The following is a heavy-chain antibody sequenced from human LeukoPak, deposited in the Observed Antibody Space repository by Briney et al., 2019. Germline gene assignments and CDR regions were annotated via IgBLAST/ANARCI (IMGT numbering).Heavy chain of an antibody. Sequence: EASVKVSCKASGYTFTSYGISWVRQAPGQGLEWMGWISANNGNTNYAQKLQGRVTKTTDTSTSTAYMELRSLRSDDTAVYYCARGNSGYDYDYWGQGTLVTVSS. J-gene: IGHJ4*02. D-gene: IGHD5-12*01. CDR1: GYTFTSYG. CDR3: ARGNSGYDYDY. V-gene: IGHV1-18*01. CDR2: ISANNGNT.